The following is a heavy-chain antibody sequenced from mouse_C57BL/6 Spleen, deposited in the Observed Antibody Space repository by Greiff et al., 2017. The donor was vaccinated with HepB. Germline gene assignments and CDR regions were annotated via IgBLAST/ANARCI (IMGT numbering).Heavy chain of an antibody. D-gene: IGHD1-1*01. CDR1: GFTFSDYY. CDR2: INYDGSST. CDR3: ARAGYYDGGYFDV. J-gene: IGHJ1*03. V-gene: IGHV5-16*01. Sequence: EVQRVESEGGLVQPGSSMKLSCTASGFTFSDYYMAWVRQVPEKGLEWVANINYDGSSTYYLDSLKSRFIISRDNAKNILYLQMSSLKSEDTATYYCARAGYYDGGYFDVWGTGTTVTVSS.